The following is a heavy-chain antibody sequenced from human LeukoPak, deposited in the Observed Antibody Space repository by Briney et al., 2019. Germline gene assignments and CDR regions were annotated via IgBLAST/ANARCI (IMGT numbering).Heavy chain of an antibody. D-gene: IGHD6-19*01. Sequence: PGGCLRLSCAASGFTVSSNYMSWVRQAPGRGLEWVSVIYSGGSTYYADSVKGRFTISRDNSKNTLYLQMNSLRAEDTPLYYCARGDSSGWYIVSDYYYYGMDVWGQGTTVTVSS. CDR3: ARGDSSGWYIVSDYYYYGMDV. CDR2: IYSGGST. J-gene: IGHJ6*02. CDR1: GFTVSSNY. V-gene: IGHV3-53*01.